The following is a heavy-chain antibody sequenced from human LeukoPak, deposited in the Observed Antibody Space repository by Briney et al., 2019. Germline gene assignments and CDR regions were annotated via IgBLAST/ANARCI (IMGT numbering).Heavy chain of an antibody. D-gene: IGHD2-15*01. Sequence: PSETLSLTCTVSGGSINSYYWSWIRQPPGKGLEWIGYIYYSGSTNYNPSLKSRVTISVDTSKNQFSLKLSSVTAADTAVYYCARVAAATIYYFDYWGQGTLVTVSS. CDR2: IYYSGST. CDR3: ARVAAATIYYFDY. V-gene: IGHV4-59*12. CDR1: GGSINSYY. J-gene: IGHJ4*02.